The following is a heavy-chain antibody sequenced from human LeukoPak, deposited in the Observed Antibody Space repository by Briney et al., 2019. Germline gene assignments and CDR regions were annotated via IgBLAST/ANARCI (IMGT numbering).Heavy chain of an antibody. CDR1: GGTFSSYA. CDR2: IIPIFGTA. D-gene: IGHD3-10*02. J-gene: IGHJ6*03. Sequence: SVKVSCKASGGTFSSYAIIWVRQAPGQGLEWMGRIIPIFGTANYAQKFQGRVTITTDESTSTAYMELSSLRSEDTAVYYCARGGMFYYYYMDVWGKGTTVTVSS. V-gene: IGHV1-69*05. CDR3: ARGGMFYYYYMDV.